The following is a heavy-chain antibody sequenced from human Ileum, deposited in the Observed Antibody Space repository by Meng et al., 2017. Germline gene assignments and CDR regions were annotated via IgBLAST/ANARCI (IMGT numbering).Heavy chain of an antibody. J-gene: IGHJ5*02. CDR2: IFDTGPP. CDR1: GGSISSGDYY. CDR3: AASLDGNRFDP. V-gene: IGHV4-30-4*01. D-gene: IGHD1-26*01. Sequence: VQLQESGPGLGKSSQTLSRTCTVSGGSISSGDYYWSWIRQPPGKGLEWIGYIFDTGPPSYSPPLRSRLSISMDTSKNQFSLRLTSVSAADTAVYYCAASLDGNRFDPWGQGTLVTVSS.